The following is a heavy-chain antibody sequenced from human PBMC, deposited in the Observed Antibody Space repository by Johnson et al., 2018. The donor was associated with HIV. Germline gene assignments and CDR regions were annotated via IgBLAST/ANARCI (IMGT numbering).Heavy chain of an antibody. CDR1: GFTVSSNY. CDR2: IYSGDST. V-gene: IGHV3-66*01. J-gene: IGHJ3*02. D-gene: IGHD4-17*01. CDR3: ARMTTTVSHHDGFDI. Sequence: MLLVESGGGLVQPGGSLRLSCAASGFTVSSNYMSWVRQAPGKGLEWVSVIYSGDSTYYADSVKGRFTISRDNSKNTLYLQMNRLSAEDTAVYYCARMTTTVSHHDGFDIWGQGTMVTVSS.